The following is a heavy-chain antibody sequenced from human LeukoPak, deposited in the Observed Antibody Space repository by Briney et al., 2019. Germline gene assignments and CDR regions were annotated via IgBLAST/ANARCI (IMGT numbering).Heavy chain of an antibody. Sequence: GGSLRLSCAASGFTFSSYAMSWVRQAPGKGLEWVSAISGSGGSTYYADSVKGRFTISRDNAKNSLYLQMNSLRAEDTAVYYCAREASSSLRPDIWGQGTMVTVSS. CDR1: GFTFSSYA. D-gene: IGHD6-6*01. CDR3: AREASSSLRPDI. CDR2: ISGSGGST. V-gene: IGHV3-23*01. J-gene: IGHJ3*02.